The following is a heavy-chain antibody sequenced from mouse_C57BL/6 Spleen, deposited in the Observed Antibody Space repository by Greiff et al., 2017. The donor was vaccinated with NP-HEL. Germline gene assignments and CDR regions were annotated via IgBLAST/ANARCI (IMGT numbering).Heavy chain of an antibody. CDR1: GYAFSSSW. Sequence: LEESGPELVKPGASVKISCKASGYAFSSSWMNWVKQRPGKGLEWIGRIYPGDGDTNYNGKFKGKATLTADKSSSTAYMQLSSLTSEDSAVYFCARWLTGPYFDYWGQGTTLTVSS. D-gene: IGHD4-1*01. V-gene: IGHV1-82*01. J-gene: IGHJ2*01. CDR2: IYPGDGDT. CDR3: ARWLTGPYFDY.